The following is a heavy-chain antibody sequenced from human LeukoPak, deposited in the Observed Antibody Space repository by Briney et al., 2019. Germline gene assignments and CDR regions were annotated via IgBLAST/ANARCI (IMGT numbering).Heavy chain of an antibody. Sequence: WASVKLSCKASGYTFTSYDISWVRQAPGQGLEWMGWISAYNGNTNYAQKLQGRVTMTTDTSTSTAYMELRSLRSDDTAVYYCARTPFTVTRSYYGMDVWGQGTTVTVSS. CDR3: ARTPFTVTRSYYGMDV. J-gene: IGHJ6*02. V-gene: IGHV1-18*01. D-gene: IGHD4-17*01. CDR1: GYTFTSYD. CDR2: ISAYNGNT.